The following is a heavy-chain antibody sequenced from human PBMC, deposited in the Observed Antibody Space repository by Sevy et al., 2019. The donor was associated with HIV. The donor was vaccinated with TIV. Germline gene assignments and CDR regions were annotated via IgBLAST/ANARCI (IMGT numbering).Heavy chain of an antibody. D-gene: IGHD4-17*01. V-gene: IGHV3-33*06. CDR2: IWFDGSNT. CDR1: GFTFSSYG. CDR3: AKDLEFYDNGDYGPAFMPDY. Sequence: GGSLRLSCAASGFTFSSYGMHWVRQAPGKGLEWVALIWFDGSNTYYADSVKGRLTISRDIAKNTLHLQMNSLRGEDTAVYYCAKDLEFYDNGDYGPAFMPDYGGQGTLVTVSS. J-gene: IGHJ4*02.